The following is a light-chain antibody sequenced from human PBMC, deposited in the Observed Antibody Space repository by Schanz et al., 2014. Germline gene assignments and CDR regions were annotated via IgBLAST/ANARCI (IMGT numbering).Light chain of an antibody. CDR1: QSIGTY. J-gene: IGKJ4*01. Sequence: EIVLTQSPATLSLSPGERATLSCRASQSIGTYLGWFQQRPGQAPRLVIYDASTRATGIPARFSGSGSGTDFTLTISSLEPEDFAVYYCQQRSNWPLTFGGGTKVEIK. CDR2: DAS. CDR3: QQRSNWPLT. V-gene: IGKV3-11*01.